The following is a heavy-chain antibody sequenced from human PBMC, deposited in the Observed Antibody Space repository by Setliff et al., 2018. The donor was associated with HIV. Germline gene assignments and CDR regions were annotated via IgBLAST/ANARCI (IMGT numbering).Heavy chain of an antibody. J-gene: IGHJ4*02. CDR3: ATDPFFFVASYTGV. V-gene: IGHV1-24*01. D-gene: IGHD2-8*02. Sequence: ASVKVSCKVSGYTLTELSMHWVRQAPGKGLEWMGSFNPEDGEAIYPQKFQGRVTVTEDTSTDTAYMELSSLRSEDTAVYYCATDPFFFVASYTGVWGQGTLVTVSS. CDR2: FNPEDGEA. CDR1: GYTLTELS.